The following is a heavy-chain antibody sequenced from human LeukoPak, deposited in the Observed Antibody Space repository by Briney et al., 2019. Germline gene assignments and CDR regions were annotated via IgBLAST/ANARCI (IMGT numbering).Heavy chain of an antibody. CDR3: ARDLVVVPAATLDY. CDR2: ISYDGSNK. D-gene: IGHD2-2*01. J-gene: IGHJ4*02. CDR1: GFTFSSYA. Sequence: PGGSLRLSCAASGFTFSSYAMHWVRQAPGKGLEWVAVISYDGSNKYYADSVKGRFTISRDNSKNTLYLQMNSLRAEDTAVYYCARDLVVVPAATLDYWGQGTLVTVSS. V-gene: IGHV3-30*04.